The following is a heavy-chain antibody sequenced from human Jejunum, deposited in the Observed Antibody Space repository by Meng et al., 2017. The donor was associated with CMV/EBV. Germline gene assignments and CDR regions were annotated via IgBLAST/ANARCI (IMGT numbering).Heavy chain of an antibody. CDR3: AKPGYSNYAMDV. CDR1: GYTFINYE. Sequence: ASGYTFINYEINWVRQATGQGLEWMGWIHPNSAKTGYAQKFQGRLTITRNTSIATAYMELSSLRSEDTAVYYCAKPGYSNYAMDVWGQGTTVTVSS. J-gene: IGHJ6*02. V-gene: IGHV1-8*03. CDR2: IHPNSAKT. D-gene: IGHD4-11*01.